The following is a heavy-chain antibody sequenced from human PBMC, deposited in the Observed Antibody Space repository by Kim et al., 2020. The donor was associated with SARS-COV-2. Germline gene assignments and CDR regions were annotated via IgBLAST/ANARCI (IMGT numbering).Heavy chain of an antibody. CDR3: ARGAEWTVD. CDR2: VYYSGIT. J-gene: IGHJ4*02. V-gene: IGHV4-59*13. CDR1: GGSISSYY. D-gene: IGHD6-19*01. Sequence: SETLSLTCSVSGGSISSYYWSWIRQPPGKGLEWIGYVYYSGITNYNPSLNSRVTMLVDTSKNQFSLKLSSVTAADTAIYYCARGAEWTVDWGQGTLVTVS.